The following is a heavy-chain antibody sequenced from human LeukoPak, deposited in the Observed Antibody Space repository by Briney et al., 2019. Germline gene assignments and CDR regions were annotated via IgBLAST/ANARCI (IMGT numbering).Heavy chain of an antibody. CDR3: EREQGYCSSTSCYDFDY. CDR2: ISSSGSTI. CDR1: GFTFSDDY. V-gene: IGHV3-11*01. J-gene: IGHJ4*02. D-gene: IGHD2-2*01. Sequence: GGSLRLSCAASGFTFSDDYMSWIRQAPGKGLEWVSYISSSGSTIYYADSVKGRFTFSRDNAKNSLYLQMNSLRAEDTAVYYCEREQGYCSSTSCYDFDYWGQGTLVTVSS.